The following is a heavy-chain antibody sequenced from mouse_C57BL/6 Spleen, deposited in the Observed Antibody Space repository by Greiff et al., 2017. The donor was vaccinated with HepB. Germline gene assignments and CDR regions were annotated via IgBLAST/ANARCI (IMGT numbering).Heavy chain of an antibody. Sequence: VQLQQSGAELVKPGASVKMSCKASGYTFTTYPIEWMKQNHGKSLEWIGNFHPYNDDTKYNEKFKGKATLTVEKSSSTVYLELSRLTSDDSAVYYCARSRGYYGSSYRYFDVWGTGTTVTVSS. CDR1: GYTFTTYP. CDR2: FHPYNDDT. CDR3: ARSRGYYGSSYRYFDV. V-gene: IGHV1-47*01. D-gene: IGHD1-1*01. J-gene: IGHJ1*03.